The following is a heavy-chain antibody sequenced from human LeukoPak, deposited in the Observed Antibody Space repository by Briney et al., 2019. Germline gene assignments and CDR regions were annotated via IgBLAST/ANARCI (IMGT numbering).Heavy chain of an antibody. D-gene: IGHD3-10*01. J-gene: IGHJ4*02. CDR3: ARGRGTPPSNALFDY. V-gene: IGHV3-74*01. CDR2: INSDGSST. Sequence: GGSLRLSCAASGFTFSSYWMHWVRQAPGKGLVWVSRINSDGSSTSHADSVKGRFTISRDNAKNTLYLQMNSLRAEDTAVYYCARGRGTPPSNALFDYWGQGTLVTVSS. CDR1: GFTFSSYW.